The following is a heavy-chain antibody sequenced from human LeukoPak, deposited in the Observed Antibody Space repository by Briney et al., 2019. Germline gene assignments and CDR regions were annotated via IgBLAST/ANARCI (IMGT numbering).Heavy chain of an antibody. CDR3: ARAVSTDY. CDR2: ISSSSSSTI. Sequence: SGGSLRLSCAASGFTFSSYSMTWVRQAPGKGLEWVSYISSSSSSTIYYADSVKGRFTISRDNAKNSLYLQMNSLRDEDTAVYYCARAVSTDYWGQGTLVTVSS. CDR1: GFTFSSYS. V-gene: IGHV3-48*02. J-gene: IGHJ4*02.